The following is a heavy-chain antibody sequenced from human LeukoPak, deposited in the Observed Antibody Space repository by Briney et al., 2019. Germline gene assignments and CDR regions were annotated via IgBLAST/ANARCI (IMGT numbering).Heavy chain of an antibody. Sequence: GGSLRLSCTVSGFTVSSNSMSWVRQAPGKGLEWVSYISSSSSTIYYADSVKGRFTISRDNAKNSLYLQMNSLRAEDTAVYYCAREFRFGEYYFDYWGQGTLVTVSS. CDR3: AREFRFGEYYFDY. V-gene: IGHV3-48*01. CDR1: GFTVSSNS. D-gene: IGHD3-10*01. CDR2: ISSSSSTI. J-gene: IGHJ4*02.